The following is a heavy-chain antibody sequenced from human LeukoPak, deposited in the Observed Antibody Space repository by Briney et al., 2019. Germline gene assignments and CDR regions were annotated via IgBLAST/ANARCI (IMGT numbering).Heavy chain of an antibody. D-gene: IGHD2-15*01. CDR1: GGSFSGYY. V-gene: IGHV4-34*01. Sequence: SETLSLTCAVYGGSFSGYYWSWIRQPPGKGLEWIGEINHSGSTNYNPSLKSRVTISVDTSKNQFSLKLSSVTAADTAVYYCARAPAPSSYYFDYWGQGTLVTVSS. CDR3: ARAPAPSSYYFDY. J-gene: IGHJ4*02. CDR2: INHSGST.